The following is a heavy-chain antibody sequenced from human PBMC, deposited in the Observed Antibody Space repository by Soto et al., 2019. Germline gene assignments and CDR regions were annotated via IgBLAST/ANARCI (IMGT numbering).Heavy chain of an antibody. CDR3: ARDKSPVVVTLLYKDL. CDR2: ISYDGNGE. CDR1: GFTFSYYA. D-gene: IGHD3-22*01. J-gene: IGHJ5*02. Sequence: GGSLRLSCAASGFTFSYYAMHWVRQAPGKGLEWVAVISYDGNGEYYADSVKGRFTISRDNSKDTLYLQMNSLRVEDTAVYYCARDKSPVVVTLLYKDLWGQGTLVTVSS. V-gene: IGHV3-30-3*01.